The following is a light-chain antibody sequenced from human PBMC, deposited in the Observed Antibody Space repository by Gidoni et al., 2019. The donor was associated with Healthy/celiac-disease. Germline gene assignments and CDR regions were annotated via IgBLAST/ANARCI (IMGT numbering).Light chain of an antibody. J-gene: IGKJ1*01. CDR3: QQFGSSLWT. V-gene: IGKV3-20*01. Sequence: EIVLTQSPGTLSLSPGKRATLSCRASQSVSSSYLAWYQQKPGQAPRLLIYGASSRATGIPDRFSGSGSGTDFTLTISRLEPEDFAVYYCQQFGSSLWTIGQXTKVEIK. CDR2: GAS. CDR1: QSVSSSY.